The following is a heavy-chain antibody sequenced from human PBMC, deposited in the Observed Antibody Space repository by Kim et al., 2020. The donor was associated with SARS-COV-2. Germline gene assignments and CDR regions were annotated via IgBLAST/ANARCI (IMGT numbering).Heavy chain of an antibody. V-gene: IGHV4-39*01. CDR2: IYYSGST. D-gene: IGHD6-19*01. CDR1: GGSISSSSYY. Sequence: SETLSLTCTVSGGSISSSSYYWGWIRQPPGKGLEWIGSIYYSGSTYYNPSLKSRVTISVDTSKNQFSLKLSSVTAADTAVYYCASGWLYFDYWGQGTLVTVSS. J-gene: IGHJ4*02. CDR3: ASGWLYFDY.